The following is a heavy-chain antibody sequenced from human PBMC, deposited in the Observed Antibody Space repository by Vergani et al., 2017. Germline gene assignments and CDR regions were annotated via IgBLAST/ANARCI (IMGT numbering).Heavy chain of an antibody. CDR3: ARSYCSATRFYSSIAFDL. CDR2: IYDTGST. Sequence: QVQLQESGPGLVRPSQTLSLTCTVSGTSISSGDYYWTWIRQPPGKGLEWIGYIYDTGSTYYNPSLESRIFISIDTSENQFSVNLSSVTAAYTAVYYCARSYCSATRFYSSIAFDLWGQGTQVTISS. CDR1: GTSISSGDYY. J-gene: IGHJ3*01. V-gene: IGHV4-30-4*01. D-gene: IGHD2-2*01.